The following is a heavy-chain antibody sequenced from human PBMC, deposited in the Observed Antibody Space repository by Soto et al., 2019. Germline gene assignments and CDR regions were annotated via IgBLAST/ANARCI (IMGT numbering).Heavy chain of an antibody. CDR2: INSDGSST. CDR1: EFTFSSYW. CDR3: ARGEYPIVPVPAAIDY. Sequence: EVQLVESGGGLVQPGGSLRLSCAASEFTFSSYWMHWVRQVPGKGLVWVSRINSDGSSTGYADSVKGRFTISRDNAKNTLYLQMNSLRAEDTAVYYCARGEYPIVPVPAAIDYWGQGTLVTVSS. J-gene: IGHJ4*02. D-gene: IGHD2-2*02. V-gene: IGHV3-74*01.